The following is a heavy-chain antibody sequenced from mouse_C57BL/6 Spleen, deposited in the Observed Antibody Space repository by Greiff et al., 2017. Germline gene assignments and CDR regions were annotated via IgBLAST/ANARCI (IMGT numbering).Heavy chain of an antibody. CDR3: TGGSYWYFDV. V-gene: IGHV6-3*01. Sequence: EVKLMESGGGLVQPGGSMKLSCVASGFTFSNYWMNWVRQSPETGLEWVAQIRLKSDNYATHYAESVKGRFTNSRDDSKSLVYLQMNTLRAEDTGIYCCTGGSYWYFDVWGTGTTVTVSS. D-gene: IGHD1-1*01. CDR2: IRLKSDNYAT. CDR1: GFTFSNYW. J-gene: IGHJ1*03.